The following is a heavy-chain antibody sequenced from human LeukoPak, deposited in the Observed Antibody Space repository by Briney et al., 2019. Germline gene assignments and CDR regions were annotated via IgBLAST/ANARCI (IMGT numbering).Heavy chain of an antibody. CDR3: ARGKAAGTAYYFDY. J-gene: IGHJ4*02. CDR2: IYTSGST. CDR1: GGSISSYY. D-gene: IGHD6-13*01. Sequence: SETLSLTCTVSGGSISSYYWSWIRQPAGMGLEWIGRIYTSGSTNYNPSLKSRITMSVDTPKNQFSLKLSSVTAADTAVYYCARGKAAGTAYYFDYWGQGTLVTVSS. V-gene: IGHV4-4*07.